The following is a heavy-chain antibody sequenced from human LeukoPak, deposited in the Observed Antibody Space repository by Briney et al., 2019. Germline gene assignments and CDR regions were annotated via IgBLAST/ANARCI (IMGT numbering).Heavy chain of an antibody. Sequence: AGGSLRLSCAASGFTFSGSTVNWVRQAPGKGLEWVSFISTSSSYIYYADSVRGRFTISRDNAKNSLYLQMNSLRAEDTAVYYCARQQWLDGAYYFDYWGQGTLVTVSS. CDR2: ISTSSSYI. J-gene: IGHJ4*02. CDR1: GFTFSGST. D-gene: IGHD6-19*01. V-gene: IGHV3-21*01. CDR3: ARQQWLDGAYYFDY.